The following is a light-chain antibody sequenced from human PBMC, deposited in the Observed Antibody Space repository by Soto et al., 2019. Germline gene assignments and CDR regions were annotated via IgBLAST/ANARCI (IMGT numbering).Light chain of an antibody. CDR1: QTVSSSY. J-gene: IGKJ3*01. CDR3: QQYASSPPT. V-gene: IGKV3-20*01. CDR2: GAS. Sequence: EIVLTQSPGTLSLSPGERATLSCRASQTVSSSYLAWYQQKPGQAPRLLISGASSRATGIPDRFSGSGSGTAFTLTITRLEPEDFAVYYCQQYASSPPTFGPGTKVDIK.